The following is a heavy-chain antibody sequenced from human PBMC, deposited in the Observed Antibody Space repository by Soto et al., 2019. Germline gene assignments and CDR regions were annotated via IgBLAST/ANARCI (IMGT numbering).Heavy chain of an antibody. V-gene: IGHV4-4*02. Sequence: PSDTQSRTCAVSASTISSSNCWSCVQPPPVKVLEWIGEIYHSGSTNYNPSLKSRVTISVDKSKNQFSLKLSSVTAADTAVYYCARVGFGRAAAGSVSKGRYGMDVWGQGTTVTVS. J-gene: IGHJ6*02. CDR3: ARVGFGRAAAGSVSKGRYGMDV. CDR2: IYHSGST. D-gene: IGHD6-13*01. CDR1: ASTISSSNC.